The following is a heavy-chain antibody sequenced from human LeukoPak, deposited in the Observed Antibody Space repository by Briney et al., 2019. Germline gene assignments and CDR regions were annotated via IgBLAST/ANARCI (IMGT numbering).Heavy chain of an antibody. CDR2: ISGSGGST. Sequence: GGSLRLSCAASGFTFSSYAMSWVRQAPGKGLEWVSAISGSGGSTYYADSVKGRFTISRDNSKNTLYLQMNSLRAEDTAVYYCAKNDPYYYGSGSYYNLDYWGQGTLVTVSS. CDR3: AKNDPYYYGSGSYYNLDY. D-gene: IGHD3-10*01. J-gene: IGHJ4*02. V-gene: IGHV3-23*01. CDR1: GFTFSSYA.